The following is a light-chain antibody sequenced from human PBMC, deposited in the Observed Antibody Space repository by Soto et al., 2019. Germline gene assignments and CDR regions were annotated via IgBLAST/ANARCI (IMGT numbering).Light chain of an antibody. CDR1: SRDVGGSNY. CDR2: EVN. V-gene: IGLV2-14*01. Sequence: QSALIQPASVSESPGQSITISCTGTSRDVGGSNYVSWYQHHPHRAPKLLIYEVNYRPSGVSSRFSGSKSGNTASLTISGLQAEDEADYYCSSYTSSNTLEVFGVGTKVTVL. J-gene: IGLJ1*01. CDR3: SSYTSSNTLEV.